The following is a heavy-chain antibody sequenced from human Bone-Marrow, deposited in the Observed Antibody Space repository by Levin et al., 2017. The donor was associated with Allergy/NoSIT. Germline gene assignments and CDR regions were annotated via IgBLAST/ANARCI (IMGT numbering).Heavy chain of an antibody. D-gene: IGHD3-22*01. V-gene: IGHV4-30-2*01. J-gene: IGHJ4*02. CDR1: GGSISSGGYS. Sequence: LSLTCAVSGGSISSGGYSWSWIRQPPGKGLEWIGYIYHSGSTYYNPSLKSRVTISVDRSKNQFSLKLSSVTAADTAVYYCARIGSGYYYMDYWGQGTLVTVSS. CDR2: IYHSGST. CDR3: ARIGSGYYYMDY.